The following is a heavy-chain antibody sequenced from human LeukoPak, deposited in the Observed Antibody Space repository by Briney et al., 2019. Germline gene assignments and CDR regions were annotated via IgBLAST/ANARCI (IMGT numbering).Heavy chain of an antibody. J-gene: IGHJ5*02. CDR2: VNWNGGST. CDR3: VRDRCSSTSCHDSPNWFDP. V-gene: IGHV3-20*04. CDR1: GFTFSDAW. D-gene: IGHD2-2*01. Sequence: GGSLRLSCAASGFTFSDAWMSWVRHAPGKGLEWISGVNWNGGSTGYADSVKGRFTISRDNAKNSLYLQMNSLRAEDTALYYCVRDRCSSTSCHDSPNWFDPWGQGTLVTVSS.